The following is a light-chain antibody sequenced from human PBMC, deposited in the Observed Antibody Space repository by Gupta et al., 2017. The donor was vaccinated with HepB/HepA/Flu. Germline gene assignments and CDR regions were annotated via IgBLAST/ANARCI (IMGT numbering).Light chain of an antibody. CDR3: LHYHSYPFT. CDR1: QGINTS. V-gene: IGKV1-16*01. J-gene: IGKJ4*01. CDR2: GVS. Sequence: ASVVDRVTITCRASQGINTSLAWFQQKPGKAPKSLIYGVSTLQSGVPLRFSGSGSGTDFTLTISSLQPEDSSTYYCLHYHSYPFTFGGGTKVDIK.